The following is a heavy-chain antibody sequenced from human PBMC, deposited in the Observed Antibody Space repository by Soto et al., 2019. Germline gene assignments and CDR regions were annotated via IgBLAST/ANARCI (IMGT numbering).Heavy chain of an antibody. Sequence: EVQLLESGGGLAQPGGSLRLYCAASGFTFSSYAMSWVRQGSGKGLEWVSAISGSGASTFYTDSVKGRFTVSRDNSKNTLYLQMNSLRAEDTAVYYCAKATIRFLDTYGMDVWGQGTTVGVSS. J-gene: IGHJ6*02. CDR2: ISGSGAST. D-gene: IGHD3-3*01. V-gene: IGHV3-23*01. CDR3: AKATIRFLDTYGMDV. CDR1: GFTFSSYA.